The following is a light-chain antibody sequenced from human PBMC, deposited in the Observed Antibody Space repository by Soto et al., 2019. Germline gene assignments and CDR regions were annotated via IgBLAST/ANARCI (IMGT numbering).Light chain of an antibody. CDR1: QSLTSSY. J-gene: IGKJ2*01. CDR2: GAS. Sequence: EIVLTQSPGTLSLSPGERATLSCRASQSLTSSYLVWYQQRPGQAPRLLIYGASSRATGIPDRFSGSGSGTDFILTISRLEPEDCGVYYCQQYDGSPPYTFGQGTRLEIK. V-gene: IGKV3-20*01. CDR3: QQYDGSPPYT.